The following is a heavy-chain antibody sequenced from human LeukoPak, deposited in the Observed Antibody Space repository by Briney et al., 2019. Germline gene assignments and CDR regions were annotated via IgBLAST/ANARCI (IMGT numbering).Heavy chain of an antibody. J-gene: IGHJ4*02. Sequence: QPGGSLRLSCEASGFTFSNYWMSWVRQAPGKGLEWVANINQDGSEKYYVDSVKGRFTISRDNAKNSLYLQMNSLRAEDTAVYYCTRDIGAAGYWGQGTLVTVSS. D-gene: IGHD6-13*01. V-gene: IGHV3-7*05. CDR3: TRDIGAAGY. CDR1: GFTFSNYW. CDR2: INQDGSEK.